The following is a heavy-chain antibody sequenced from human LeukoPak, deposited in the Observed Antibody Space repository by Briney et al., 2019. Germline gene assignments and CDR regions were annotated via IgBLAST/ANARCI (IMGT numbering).Heavy chain of an antibody. J-gene: IGHJ3*02. CDR3: ARDPNWEHAFDI. Sequence: SETLSLTCTVSGGSISSYYWSWIRQPAGKGLEWIGRIYTSGSTNYNPSLKSRVTMSVDTSKNQFSLKLSSVAAADTAVYYCARDPNWEHAFDIWGQGTMVTVSS. D-gene: IGHD7-27*01. V-gene: IGHV4-4*07. CDR1: GGSISSYY. CDR2: IYTSGST.